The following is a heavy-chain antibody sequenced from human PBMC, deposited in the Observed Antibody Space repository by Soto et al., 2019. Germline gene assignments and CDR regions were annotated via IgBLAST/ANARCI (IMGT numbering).Heavy chain of an antibody. CDR3: ARDRDYGGFDY. CDR2: IYSIGTT. J-gene: IGHJ4*01. CDR1: GFTVSSSF. Sequence: HPGGSLRLSCAASGFTVSSSFMSWVRQAPGKGLEWVSVIYSIGTTYYADSVKGRFTISRDTSKNTLFLQMNSLRGEDTAVYYCARDRDYGGFDYWGHGTLVTVSS. D-gene: IGHD4-17*01. V-gene: IGHV3-66*01.